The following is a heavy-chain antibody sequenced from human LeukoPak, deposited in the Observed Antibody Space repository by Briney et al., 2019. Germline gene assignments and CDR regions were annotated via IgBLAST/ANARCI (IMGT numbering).Heavy chain of an antibody. J-gene: IGHJ4*02. D-gene: IGHD3-10*01. CDR3: ATISTMVRGGDYLGRDY. V-gene: IGHV4-39*07. CDR2: IYYSGST. CDR1: GGSISSSSYY. Sequence: PSETLSLTCTVSGGSISSSSYYWGWIRQPPVKGLEWIGSIYYSGSTYYNPSLKSRVTISVDTSKNQFSLKLSSVTAADTAVYYCATISTMVRGGDYLGRDYWGQGTLVTVSS.